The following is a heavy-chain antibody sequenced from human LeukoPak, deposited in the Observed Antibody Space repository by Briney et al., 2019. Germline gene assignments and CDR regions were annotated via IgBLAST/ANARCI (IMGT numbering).Heavy chain of an antibody. Sequence: GGSLRLSCAASGFTFSSYAMNWVRQAPGKGREGVSVISSSGGTTYYSDSVKVRFIISRDNYKNTLCLQMNSLRAEDTAVYYCAKAGIAVPATPEYCGQGTQVTVSS. D-gene: IGHD6-19*01. CDR1: GFTFSSYA. J-gene: IGHJ4*02. CDR3: AKAGIAVPATPEY. V-gene: IGHV3-23*01. CDR2: ISSSGGTT.